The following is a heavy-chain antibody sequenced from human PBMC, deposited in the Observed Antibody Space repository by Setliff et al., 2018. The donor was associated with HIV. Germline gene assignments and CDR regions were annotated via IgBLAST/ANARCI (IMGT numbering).Heavy chain of an antibody. CDR2: IYYSGST. D-gene: IGHD3-22*01. CDR1: GGSVSSSY. Sequence: SETLSLTCTVSGGSVSSSYWSWIRQPLGKGLEWIGYIYYSGSTNYNPSLKSRVTISVDTSKNQFSLKLSSVTAADTAVYYCARARTPYYYDSSAYYFNYYYMDVWGKGTTVTVSS. J-gene: IGHJ6*03. CDR3: ARARTPYYYDSSAYYFNYYYMDV. V-gene: IGHV4-59*02.